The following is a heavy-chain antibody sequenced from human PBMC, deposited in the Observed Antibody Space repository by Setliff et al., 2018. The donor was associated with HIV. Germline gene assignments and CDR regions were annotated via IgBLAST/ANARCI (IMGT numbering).Heavy chain of an antibody. CDR2: INHSGST. D-gene: IGHD6-25*01. CDR3: ARYSPRGYTLTGPY. V-gene: IGHV4-34*01. Sequence: PSETLSLTCAVYGGSFSAYYWSWIRQTPGKGLEWIGEINHSGSTNYNPSLKSRVTISVDTSKNQFSLKLSSVTAADTAVYYCARYSPRGYTLTGPYWGQGTLVTVSS. CDR1: GGSFSAYY. J-gene: IGHJ4*02.